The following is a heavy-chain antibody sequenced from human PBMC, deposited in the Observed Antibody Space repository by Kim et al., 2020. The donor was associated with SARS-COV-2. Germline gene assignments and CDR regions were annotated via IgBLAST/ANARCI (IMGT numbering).Heavy chain of an antibody. Sequence: TYYNPSLKSRVTISVDTSKNQFSLKLSSVTAADTAVYYCARLFLGYYFDYWGQGTLVTVSS. CDR2: T. V-gene: IGHV4-39*01. CDR3: ARLFLGYYFDY. D-gene: IGHD2-15*01. J-gene: IGHJ4*02.